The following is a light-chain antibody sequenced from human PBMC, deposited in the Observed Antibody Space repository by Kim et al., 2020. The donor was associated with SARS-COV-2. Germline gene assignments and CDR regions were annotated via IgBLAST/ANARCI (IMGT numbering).Light chain of an antibody. J-gene: IGKJ4*01. CDR3: QQFNSYPLT. CDR2: AAS. V-gene: IGKV1-9*01. CDR1: QGISSY. Sequence: DIQLTQSPSLLSASVGDRVTITCRASQGISSYLAWYQQKPGKTPKLLIYAASTLQSGVPSRFSGSGSGTEFTLTISSLQPEDFATYYCQQFNSYPLTFGGGTKVDIK.